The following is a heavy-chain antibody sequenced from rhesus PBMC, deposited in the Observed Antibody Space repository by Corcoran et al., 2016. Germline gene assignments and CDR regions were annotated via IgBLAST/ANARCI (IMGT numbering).Heavy chain of an antibody. CDR1: GGSISSSY. CDR3: AGPYSSGWSFFDY. CDR2: IYGSGSST. D-gene: IGHD6S26*01. J-gene: IGHJ4*01. V-gene: IGHV4-169*01. Sequence: QLQLQESGPGLVKPSETLSVTCAVSGGSISSSYWSWIRQAPGKGLEWIGYIYGSGSSTNYNPSLKSRVTLSLDTSKNQLSLKLSSVTAADTAVYYCAGPYSSGWSFFDYWGQGVLVTVSS.